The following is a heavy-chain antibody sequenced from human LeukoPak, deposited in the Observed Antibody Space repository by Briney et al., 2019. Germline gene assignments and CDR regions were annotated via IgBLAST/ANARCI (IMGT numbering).Heavy chain of an antibody. CDR3: ARGPSPGIAAAGTPLGY. CDR2: INHSGST. V-gene: IGHV4-34*01. J-gene: IGHJ4*02. Sequence: PSETLSLTCAVYGGSFSGYYWSWIRQPPGKGLEWIGEINHSGSTNYNPSPKSRVTISVDTSKNQFSLKLSSVTAADTAVYYCARGPSPGIAAAGTPLGYWGLGTLVTVSS. CDR1: GGSFSGYY. D-gene: IGHD6-13*01.